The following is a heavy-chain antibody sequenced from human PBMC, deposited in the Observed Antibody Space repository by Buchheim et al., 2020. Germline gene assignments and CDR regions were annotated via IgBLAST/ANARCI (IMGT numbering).Heavy chain of an antibody. D-gene: IGHD3-22*01. V-gene: IGHV3-30*18. CDR1: GFTFSSYG. J-gene: IGHJ6*02. Sequence: QVQLVESGGGVVQPGRSLRLSCAASGFTFSSYGMHWVRQAPGKGLEWVAVISYDGSNKYYADSVKGRFTISRDNFKNTLYLQMNSLRAEDTAVHYCAKAGENYDSSGYDYYYYGMDVWGQGTT. CDR3: AKAGENYDSSGYDYYYYGMDV. CDR2: ISYDGSNK.